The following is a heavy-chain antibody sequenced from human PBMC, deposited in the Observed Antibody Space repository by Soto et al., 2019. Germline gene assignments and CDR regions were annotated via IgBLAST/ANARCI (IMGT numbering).Heavy chain of an antibody. V-gene: IGHV4-31*03. D-gene: IGHD1-1*01. J-gene: IGHJ5*02. Sequence: LALPFSVAGAALNSGNYYWSWIRQVPGKGLEWIGHIYVTGAVDYNPSLRDRITISQDTSERQFSLNLRLVTAADTAVYYCAILRMATKTYKRFDHWGQGNRVIV. CDR2: IYVTGAV. CDR3: AILRMATKTYKRFDH. CDR1: GAALNSGNYY.